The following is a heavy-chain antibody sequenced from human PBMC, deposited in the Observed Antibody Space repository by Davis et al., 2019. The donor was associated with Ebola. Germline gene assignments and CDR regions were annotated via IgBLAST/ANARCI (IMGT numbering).Heavy chain of an antibody. CDR3: AKGRGPYRRGDAFDI. D-gene: IGHD1-26*01. CDR1: GYSFTSYW. Sequence: PGGSLRLSCKGSGYSFTSYWIGWVRQEPGKGLQWMGIVFPGDSDTRYSPSFEGQVTIPADKSISTVYLQWSSLKASDTAMYFCAKGRGPYRRGDAFDIWGRGTVVTVSS. V-gene: IGHV5-51*01. J-gene: IGHJ3*02. CDR2: VFPGDSDT.